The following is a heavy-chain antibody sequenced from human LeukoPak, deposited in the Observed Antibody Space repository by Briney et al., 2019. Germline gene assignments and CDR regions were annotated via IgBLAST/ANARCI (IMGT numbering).Heavy chain of an antibody. Sequence: SETLSLTCTVSGGSITGFHWSWIRQPPGKGLEWIGYIYSNEATEYRPSLRSRVTISADTSKNQFSLKLVSVTAADTAIYYCARRNDFDIWGQGTMVTVSS. J-gene: IGHJ3*02. V-gene: IGHV4-4*08. CDR1: GGSITGFH. CDR3: ARRNDFDI. CDR2: IYSNEAT.